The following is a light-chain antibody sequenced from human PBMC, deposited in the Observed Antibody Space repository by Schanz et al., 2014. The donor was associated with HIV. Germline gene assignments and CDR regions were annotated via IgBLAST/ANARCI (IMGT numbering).Light chain of an antibody. V-gene: IGKV3-20*01. CDR1: QSVGGSQ. CDR2: ATS. J-gene: IGKJ4*02. Sequence: EGVLTQSPGSLSFSPGERATLSCRASQSVGGSQLAWFQLKRGQPPRLLIYATSFRAVGIPDRFSGSGSETDFTLTISGLEPEDFAVYYCHHYGDSRGAFGGGTEV. CDR3: HHYGDSRGA.